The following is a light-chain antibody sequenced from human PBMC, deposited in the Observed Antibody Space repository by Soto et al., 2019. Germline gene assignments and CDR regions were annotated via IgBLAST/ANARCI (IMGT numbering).Light chain of an antibody. CDR2: GNS. V-gene: IGLV1-40*01. Sequence: QSVLTQPPSVSGAPGQRVTISCTGSSSNIGAGYDVHWYQQLPGTAPKLLIYGNSNRPSGVPHRFSGSKSGTSASLAITGLQAEDESDYYCQSYDSSLSGYVFGPGTKLTVL. CDR3: QSYDSSLSGYV. CDR1: SSNIGAGYD. J-gene: IGLJ1*01.